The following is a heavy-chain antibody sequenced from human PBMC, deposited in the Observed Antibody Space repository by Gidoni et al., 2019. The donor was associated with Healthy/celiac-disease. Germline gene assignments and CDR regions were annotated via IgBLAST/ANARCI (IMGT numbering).Heavy chain of an antibody. D-gene: IGHD5-18*01. CDR1: GFTFSSYG. CDR3: ARASPARTYSYDYFDY. J-gene: IGHJ4*02. Sequence: QVQLVESGGGVVQPGRSLRLSCAASGFTFSSYGSHWVRQAPGKGLEWVAVIWYDGSNKYYADSVKGRFTISRDNSKNTLYLQMNSLRAEDTAVYYCARASPARTYSYDYFDYWGQGTLVTVSS. CDR2: IWYDGSNK. V-gene: IGHV3-33*08.